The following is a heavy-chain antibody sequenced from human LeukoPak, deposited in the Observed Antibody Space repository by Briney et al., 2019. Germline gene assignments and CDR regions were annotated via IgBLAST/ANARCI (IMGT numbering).Heavy chain of an antibody. V-gene: IGHV3-30-3*01. J-gene: IGHJ3*02. CDR2: ISNDGNDK. D-gene: IGHD3-22*01. Sequence: QPGSSLRLSCAASGFTLGNYAMHWVRQAPGKGLEWVAAISNDGNDKYHAESVKGRFTISRDNPKNTLYLQMNSLRAEDTAVYYCARDEYYGNSGIDAFDIWGQGTMVTVSS. CDR3: ARDEYYGNSGIDAFDI. CDR1: GFTLGNYA.